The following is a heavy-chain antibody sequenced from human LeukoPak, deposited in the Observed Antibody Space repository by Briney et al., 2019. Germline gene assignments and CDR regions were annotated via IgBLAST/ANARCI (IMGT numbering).Heavy chain of an antibody. D-gene: IGHD6-13*01. CDR2: ISSSGSTI. CDR1: GFTFSSYE. J-gene: IGHJ5*02. CDR3: AKRAAAGPDDWFDP. V-gene: IGHV3-48*03. Sequence: GGSLRLSCAASGFTFSSYEMNWVRQAPGKGLEWVSYISSSGSTIYYADSVKGRFTISRDNAKNSLYLQMNSLRAEDTAVYYCAKRAAAGPDDWFDPWGQGTLVTVSS.